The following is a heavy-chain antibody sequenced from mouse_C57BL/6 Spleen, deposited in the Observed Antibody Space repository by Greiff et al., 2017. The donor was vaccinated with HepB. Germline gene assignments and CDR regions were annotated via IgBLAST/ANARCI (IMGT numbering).Heavy chain of an antibody. CDR1: GFTFSSYA. CDR3: ARDRICYYGSRGAMDY. Sequence: EVQRVESGGGLVKPGGSLKLSCAASGFTFSSYAMSWVRQTPEKRLEWVATISDGGSYTYYPDNVKGRFTISRDNAKNNLYLQMSHLKSEDTAMYYCARDRICYYGSRGAMDYWGQGTSVTVSS. CDR2: ISDGGSYT. V-gene: IGHV5-4*01. D-gene: IGHD1-1*01. J-gene: IGHJ4*01.